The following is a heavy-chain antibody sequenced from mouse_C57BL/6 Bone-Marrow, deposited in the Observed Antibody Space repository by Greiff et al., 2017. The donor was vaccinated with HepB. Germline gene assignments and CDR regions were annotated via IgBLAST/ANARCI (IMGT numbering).Heavy chain of an antibody. CDR2: ISYDGSN. CDR1: GYSITSGYY. J-gene: IGHJ2*01. CDR3: ARWLLR. Sequence: EVKLMESGPGLVKPSQSLSLTCSVTGYSITSGYYWNWIRQFPGNKLEWMGYISYDGSNNYNPSLKNRISITRDTSKNQFFLKLNSVTTEDTATYYCARWLLRWGQGTTLTVSS. V-gene: IGHV3-6*01. D-gene: IGHD2-3*01.